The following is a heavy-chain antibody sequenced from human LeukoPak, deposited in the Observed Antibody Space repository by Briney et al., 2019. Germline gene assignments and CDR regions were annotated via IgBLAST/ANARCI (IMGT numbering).Heavy chain of an antibody. V-gene: IGHV3-21*01. D-gene: IGHD2-2*01. CDR2: ISSSSSYI. J-gene: IGHJ4*02. Sequence: GGSLRLSCAASGFTFSSYSMNWVRQAPGKGLEWVSSISSSSSYIYYADSVKGRFTISRDNAENSLYLQMNSLRAEDTAVYYCARELVVPAAMFDYWGQGTLVTVSS. CDR1: GFTFSSYS. CDR3: ARELVVPAAMFDY.